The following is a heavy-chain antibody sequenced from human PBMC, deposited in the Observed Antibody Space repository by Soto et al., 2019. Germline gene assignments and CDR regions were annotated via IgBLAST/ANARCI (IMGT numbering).Heavy chain of an antibody. J-gene: IGHJ2*01. D-gene: IGHD1-26*01. Sequence: SETLSLTCTVSGDSMSSYYWTWIRQPAGTGLAWIGRIYTSGSTTYNPSLNSRVPISVDTSQNQFSLMLTSLTAADTAVYYCARGRGSYPWYFDLWGRGTRGTAPQ. CDR1: GDSMSSYY. V-gene: IGHV4-4*07. CDR2: IYTSGST. CDR3: ARGRGSYPWYFDL.